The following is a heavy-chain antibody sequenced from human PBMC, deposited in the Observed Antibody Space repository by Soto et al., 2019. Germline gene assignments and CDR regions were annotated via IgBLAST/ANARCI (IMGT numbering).Heavy chain of an antibody. CDR1: GFTFSSYA. D-gene: IGHD3-3*01. V-gene: IGHV3-23*01. Sequence: GGSLRLSCAASGFTFSSYAMSWVRQAPGKGLEWVSAISGSGGSTYYADSVKGRFTISRDNSKNTLYLQMNSLRAEDTAVYYCAKASQEDTYYDFWSGYYYFDYWGQGTLVTVSS. CDR2: ISGSGGST. J-gene: IGHJ4*02. CDR3: AKASQEDTYYDFWSGYYYFDY.